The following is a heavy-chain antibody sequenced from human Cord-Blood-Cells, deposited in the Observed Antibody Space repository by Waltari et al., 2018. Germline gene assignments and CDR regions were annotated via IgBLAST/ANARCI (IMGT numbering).Heavy chain of an antibody. D-gene: IGHD3-22*01. CDR3: ARNYYDSSGSQYYFDY. CDR1: GGSFSGYY. Sequence: QVQLQQWGAGLLKPSETLSLTCAVYGGSFSGYYWSWIPSPPGKGLEWIGEINHSGSTNYNPSLKSRVTISVDTSKNQFSLKLSSVTAADTAVYYCARNYYDSSGSQYYFDYWGQGTLVTVSS. CDR2: INHSGST. J-gene: IGHJ4*02. V-gene: IGHV4-34*01.